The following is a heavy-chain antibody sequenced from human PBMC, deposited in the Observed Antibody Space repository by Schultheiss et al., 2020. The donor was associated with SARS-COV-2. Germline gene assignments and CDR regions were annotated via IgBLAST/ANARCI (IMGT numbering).Heavy chain of an antibody. V-gene: IGHV4-61*03. J-gene: IGHJ4*02. D-gene: IGHD6-13*01. CDR1: GGSVSSGSHY. CDR3: ARHKRSGSIFDS. Sequence: SETLSLTCAVSGGSVSSGSHYWSWIRQAPGRGLEWIGYVDFTGGTNYSPSLQSRAIISVDTPKNHFSLRLLSVTAADTAIYYCARHKRSGSIFDSWGQGTLVTVSS. CDR2: VDFTGGT.